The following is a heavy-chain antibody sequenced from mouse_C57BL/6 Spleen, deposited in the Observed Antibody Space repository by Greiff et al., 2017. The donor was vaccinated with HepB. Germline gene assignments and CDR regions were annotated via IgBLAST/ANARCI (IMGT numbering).Heavy chain of an antibody. CDR3: ARTTTVVPFDV. J-gene: IGHJ1*03. CDR1: GYTFTSYW. D-gene: IGHD1-1*01. V-gene: IGHV1-61*01. Sequence: VQLQQSGAELVRPGSSVKLSCKASGYTFTSYWMDWVKQRPGQGLEWIGNIYPSDSETHYNQKFKDKATLTVDKSSSTAYMQLSSLTSEDSAVYDCARTTTVVPFDVWGTGTTVTVSS. CDR2: IYPSDSET.